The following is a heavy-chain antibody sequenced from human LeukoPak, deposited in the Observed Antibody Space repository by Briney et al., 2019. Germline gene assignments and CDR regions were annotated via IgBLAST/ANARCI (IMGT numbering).Heavy chain of an antibody. D-gene: IGHD3-22*01. Sequence: SETLSLTCTVSGDSFGSHYWSWIRQPPGKGLEWIGYIFYVGSTNYNPSIKSRVTISVDTSKNQFSLKLNSVTAADTAVYYCARDYYDSRGEAFDIWGQGTMVTVSS. CDR3: ARDYYDSRGEAFDI. V-gene: IGHV4-59*11. J-gene: IGHJ3*02. CDR2: IFYVGST. CDR1: GDSFGSHY.